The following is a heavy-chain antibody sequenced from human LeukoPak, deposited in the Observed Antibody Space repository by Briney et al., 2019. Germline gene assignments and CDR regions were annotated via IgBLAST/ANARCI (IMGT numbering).Heavy chain of an antibody. Sequence: GGSLRLSCAAPGFTFSSYWMHWVRQAPGKGLVWVSRINTDGSSTSYADSVKGRFTISRDNAKNTLYLQMNSLRAEDTAVYYCARDVGTVVTYDAFDIWGQGTMVTVSS. D-gene: IGHD4-23*01. CDR2: INTDGSST. J-gene: IGHJ3*02. V-gene: IGHV3-74*01. CDR3: ARDVGTVVTYDAFDI. CDR1: GFTFSSYW.